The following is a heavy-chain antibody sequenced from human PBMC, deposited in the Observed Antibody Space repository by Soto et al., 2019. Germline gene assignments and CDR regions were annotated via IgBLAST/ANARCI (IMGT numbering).Heavy chain of an antibody. J-gene: IGHJ5*02. Sequence: VGSLRLSCAASGFTFSNYAMTWVRRAPGKGLEWVSSISASGGGTFYADSVKGRFIISRDSSKNTLYLQINSLRVEDTAVYYCAKSRTATTSCYGSWGQGTLVTVSS. CDR1: GFTFSNYA. D-gene: IGHD2-2*01. CDR2: ISASGGGT. CDR3: AKSRTATTSCYGS. V-gene: IGHV3-23*01.